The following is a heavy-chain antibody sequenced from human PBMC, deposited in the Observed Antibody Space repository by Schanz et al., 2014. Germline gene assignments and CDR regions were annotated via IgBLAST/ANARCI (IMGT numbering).Heavy chain of an antibody. D-gene: IGHD2-2*01. V-gene: IGHV1-18*04. CDR2: ITAYNGDT. CDR3: TRDRRRYCSTASCLHDNWFDP. CDR1: GYTFTSYS. Sequence: QVQLVQSGAEVRKPGASVKVSCKASGYTFTSYSMHWVRQAPGQGLEWMGWITAYNGDTNYALKLQGRVTMTTDTSTGTAYMELRSLRSDDTALYYCTRDRRRYCSTASCLHDNWFDPWGQGTLXTVSS. J-gene: IGHJ5*02.